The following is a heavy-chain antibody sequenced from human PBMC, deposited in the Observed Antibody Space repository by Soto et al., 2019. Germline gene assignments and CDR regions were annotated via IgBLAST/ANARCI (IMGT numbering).Heavy chain of an antibody. J-gene: IGHJ4*02. CDR1: GFSFSSSA. Sequence: EVQLLESGGGLVQPGGSLRLSCAASGFSFSSSAMSWVRQAPGKGLEWVSAVSGSGGTTYYTDPVKGRFTISRDNSKNALFLQMDSLRAEDTAVYYCAKQTTVTKLRDFFDYWGQGALVTVSS. CDR3: AKQTTVTKLRDFFDY. CDR2: VSGSGGTT. D-gene: IGHD4-17*01. V-gene: IGHV3-23*01.